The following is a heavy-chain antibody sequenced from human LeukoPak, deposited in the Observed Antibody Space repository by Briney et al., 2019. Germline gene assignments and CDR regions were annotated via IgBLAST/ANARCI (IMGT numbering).Heavy chain of an antibody. Sequence: GGTLRLSCAASGFTFSSYAMNWVRQTPGKGLEWVSAISGSGGSTYYADSVKGRFTISRDNSKNTLYLQMNSLRAEDTAVYYCTRPAYSSGWYISPPSWFDPWGQGTLVTVSS. CDR3: TRPAYSSGWYISPPSWFDP. D-gene: IGHD6-19*01. V-gene: IGHV3-23*01. J-gene: IGHJ5*02. CDR1: GFTFSSYA. CDR2: ISGSGGST.